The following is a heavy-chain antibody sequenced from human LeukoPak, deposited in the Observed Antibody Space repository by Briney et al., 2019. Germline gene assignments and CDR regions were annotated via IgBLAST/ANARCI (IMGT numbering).Heavy chain of an antibody. CDR1: GFTFDDYA. CDR3: AKGAVALYYYGMDV. CDR2: ISGDGGST. V-gene: IGHV3-43*02. Sequence: GGSLRLSCAASGFTFDDYAMHWVRQAPGKGLEWVSLISGDGGSTYHADSVKGRFTISRDNSKNPLYLQMNSLRTEDTALYYCAKGAVALYYYGMDVWGQGTTVTVSS. J-gene: IGHJ6*02. D-gene: IGHD6-19*01.